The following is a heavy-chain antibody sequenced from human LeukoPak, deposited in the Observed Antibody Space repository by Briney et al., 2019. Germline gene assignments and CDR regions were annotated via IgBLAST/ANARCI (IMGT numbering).Heavy chain of an antibody. V-gene: IGHV4-39*01. Sequence: SETLSLTCAVYGGSFSGYYWGWIRQPPGKGLEWIGSIYYSGSTYYNPSLKSRVTISIDTSKNQFSLRLSSVTAADTAVYYCARHAVATAIQDYWGQGTLVSVSS. CDR2: IYYSGST. CDR3: ARHAVATAIQDY. CDR1: GGSFSGYY. J-gene: IGHJ4*02. D-gene: IGHD2-21*02.